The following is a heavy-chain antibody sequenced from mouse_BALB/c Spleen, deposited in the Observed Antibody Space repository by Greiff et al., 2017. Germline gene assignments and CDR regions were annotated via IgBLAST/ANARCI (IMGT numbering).Heavy chain of an antibody. CDR1: GFTFNTYA. J-gene: IGHJ3*01. CDR2: IRSKSNNYAT. D-gene: IGHD2-10*02. CDR3: VREYGNYVTWFAY. Sequence: DVKLVESGGGLVQPKGSLKLSCAASGFTFNTYAMNWVRQAPGKGLEWVARIRSKSNNYATYYADSVKDRFTISRDDSQSMLYLQMNNLKTEDTAMYYCVREYGNYVTWFAYWGQGTLVTVSA. V-gene: IGHV10-1*02.